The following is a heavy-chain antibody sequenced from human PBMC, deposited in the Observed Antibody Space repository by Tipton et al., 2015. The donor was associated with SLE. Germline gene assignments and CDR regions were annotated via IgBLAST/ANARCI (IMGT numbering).Heavy chain of an antibody. D-gene: IGHD2-8*02. CDR2: LSYSGST. CDR3: ARVILVGAYAFDV. Sequence: TLSLTCTVSGGSLSSYYWSWIRQSPEKGLEWIGYLSYSGSTNYNPSLESRVTISVDTSKNQFSLKLTSVTAADTAVYYCARVILVGAYAFDVWGQGTLVAVSS. J-gene: IGHJ3*01. V-gene: IGHV4-59*01. CDR1: GGSLSSYY.